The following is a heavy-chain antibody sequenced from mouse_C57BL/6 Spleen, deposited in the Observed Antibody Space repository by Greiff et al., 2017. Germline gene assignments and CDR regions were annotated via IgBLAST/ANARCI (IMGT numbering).Heavy chain of an antibody. CDR1: GYTFTSYW. CDR3: ARREAQATYAMDY. CDR2: IDPSDSYT. D-gene: IGHD3-2*02. J-gene: IGHJ4*01. V-gene: IGHV1-69*01. Sequence: QVQLKQSGAELVMPGASVKLSCKASGYTFTSYWMHWVKQRPGQGLEWIGEIDPSDSYTNYNQKFKGKSTLTVDKSSSTAYMQLSSLTSEDSAVYYCARREAQATYAMDYWGQGTSVTVSS.